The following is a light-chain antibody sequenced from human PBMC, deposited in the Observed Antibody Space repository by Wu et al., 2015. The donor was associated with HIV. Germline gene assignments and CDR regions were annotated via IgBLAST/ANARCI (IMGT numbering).Light chain of an antibody. CDR1: QSISSY. CDR2: DAS. J-gene: IGKJ5*01. Sequence: EIVLTQSPATLSLSPGETATLSCRASQSISSYLAWYQQKPGQAPRLPIYDASNRATGIPARFSGRGSGTGFTLTISSLEPEDFAVYYCQQRTSWPLTFGQGTRLEIK. V-gene: IGKV3-11*01. CDR3: QQRTSWPLT.